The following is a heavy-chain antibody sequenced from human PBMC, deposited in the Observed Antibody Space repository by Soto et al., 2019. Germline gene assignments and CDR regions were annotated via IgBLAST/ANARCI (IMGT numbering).Heavy chain of an antibody. CDR2: IHYSGNT. Sequence: QVQLQESGPGLVKPSETLSLTCTVSGGSISNYYWSWIRQPPGKGLEWIGYIHYSGNTKYNPSLKIRVTISADTSKNQLSLKLSSVTAADTAVYYCARGHYDFWSGYFATIDYWGQGTLDTVSS. CDR3: ARGHYDFWSGYFATIDY. J-gene: IGHJ4*02. V-gene: IGHV4-59*08. CDR1: GGSISNYY. D-gene: IGHD3-3*01.